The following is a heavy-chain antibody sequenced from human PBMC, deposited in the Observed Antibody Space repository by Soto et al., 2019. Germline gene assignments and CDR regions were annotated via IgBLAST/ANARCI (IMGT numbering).Heavy chain of an antibody. Sequence: SETLSLTCTVSGGSISSYYWSWIRQPPGKGLEWIGYIYYSGSTNYNPSLKSRVTISVDTSKNQFSLKLSSVTAADTAVYYCASFNYFRARRDNPRDYDYIWGSYRRQGPDDAFDIWGQGTMVTVSS. V-gene: IGHV4-59*01. CDR2: IYYSGST. J-gene: IGHJ3*02. CDR3: ASFNYFRARRDNPRDYDYIWGSYRRQGPDDAFDI. D-gene: IGHD3-16*02. CDR1: GGSISSYY.